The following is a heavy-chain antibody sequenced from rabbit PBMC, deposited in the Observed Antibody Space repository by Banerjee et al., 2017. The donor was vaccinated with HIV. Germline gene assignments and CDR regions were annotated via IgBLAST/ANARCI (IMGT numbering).Heavy chain of an antibody. J-gene: IGHJ4*01. CDR3: ARDLDGVIGWNFAW. CDR1: GFSFSSSDY. V-gene: IGHV1S40*01. Sequence: QSLEESGGGLVQPEGSLALTCKASGFSFSSSDYICWVRQAPGKGLEWISCIAGSSSGFTYSATWAKGRFTFSKTSSTTVTLQMTSLTAADTATYFCARDLDGVIGWNFAWWGPGTLVTVS. D-gene: IGHD4-1*01. CDR2: IAGSSSGFT.